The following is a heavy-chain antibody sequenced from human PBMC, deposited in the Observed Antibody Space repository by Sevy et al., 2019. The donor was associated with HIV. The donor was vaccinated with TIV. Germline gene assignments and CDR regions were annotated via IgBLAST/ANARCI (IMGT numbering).Heavy chain of an antibody. CDR2: ISWNSGSI. CDR1: GFNFDDYA. Sequence: GGSLRLSCAASGFNFDDYAMHWVRQAPGKGLEWVSGISWNSGSIGYADSVEGRFTISRDNAKKSLFLQMNSLRTEDMALYYCAKGLGLYYYYAMDVWGQGTTVTVSS. V-gene: IGHV3-9*03. J-gene: IGHJ6*02. CDR3: AKGLGLYYYYAMDV.